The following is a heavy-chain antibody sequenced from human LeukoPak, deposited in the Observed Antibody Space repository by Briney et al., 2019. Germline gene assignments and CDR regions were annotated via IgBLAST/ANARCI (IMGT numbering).Heavy chain of an antibody. V-gene: IGHV3-21*01. D-gene: IGHD2-21*02. J-gene: IGHJ4*02. CDR3: ARDGGDCYSD. Sequence: PGGSLRLSCAASGFTFSSYSMSWVRQAPGKGLEWVSSISSSSSYIYYADSTVKGRFTISRDNAKNSLYLQMNSLRAEDTAVYYCARDGGDCYSDWGQGTLVTVSS. CDR1: GFTFSSYS. CDR2: ISSSSSYI.